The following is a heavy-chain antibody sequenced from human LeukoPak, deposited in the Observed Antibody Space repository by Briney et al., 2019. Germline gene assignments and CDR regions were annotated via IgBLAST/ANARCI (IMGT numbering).Heavy chain of an antibody. V-gene: IGHV1-69*01. Sequence: SVTVSCKASGGTFSSYAISWVRQPPGRGLEWMGGIIPIFGTANYAQKFQGRVTITADESTSTAYMELSSLRSEDTAVYYCASQGVYYGFDYWGQGTLVTVSS. CDR1: GGTFSSYA. CDR3: ASQGVYYGFDY. CDR2: IIPIFGTA. D-gene: IGHD4-17*01. J-gene: IGHJ4*02.